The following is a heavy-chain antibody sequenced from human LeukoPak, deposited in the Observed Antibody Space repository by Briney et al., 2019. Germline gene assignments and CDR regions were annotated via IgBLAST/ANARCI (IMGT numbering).Heavy chain of an antibody. Sequence: PGGSLRLSCAASGFTFDDYAMHWVRQAPGKGLEWVSGISWNSGSIGYADSVKGRFTISRDNSKNTVYLQMDSLRAEDTAVYYCAKDAFNKDGLDDWGQGTLVTASS. CDR3: AKDAFNKDGLDD. D-gene: IGHD5-24*01. CDR1: GFTFDDYA. CDR2: ISWNSGSI. J-gene: IGHJ4*02. V-gene: IGHV3-9*01.